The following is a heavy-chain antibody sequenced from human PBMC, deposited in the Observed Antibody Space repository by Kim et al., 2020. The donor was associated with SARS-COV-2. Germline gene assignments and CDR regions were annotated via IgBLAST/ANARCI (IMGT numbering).Heavy chain of an antibody. D-gene: IGHD3-10*01. CDR3: AKFWVRDYAFDI. Sequence: TYYADSVKGRFTICRDNSKNTLYLQMNSLRAEDTAVYYCAKFWVRDYAFDIWGQGTMVTVPS. J-gene: IGHJ3*02. CDR2: T. V-gene: IGHV3-23*01.